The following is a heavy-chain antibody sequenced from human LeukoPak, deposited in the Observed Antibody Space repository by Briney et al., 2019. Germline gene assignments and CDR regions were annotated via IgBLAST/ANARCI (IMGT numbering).Heavy chain of an antibody. Sequence: SQTLSLTCAISGDSVSSNSAAWNWIRQSPSRGLEWLGRTYYRSKWYNDYAVSVKSRITINPDTSKNQFSLQLSSVTAADTAVYYCARQSWDLYYYFDYWGQGTLVTVSS. CDR1: GDSVSSNSAA. V-gene: IGHV6-1*01. D-gene: IGHD1-26*01. J-gene: IGHJ4*02. CDR3: ARQSWDLYYYFDY. CDR2: TYYRSKWYN.